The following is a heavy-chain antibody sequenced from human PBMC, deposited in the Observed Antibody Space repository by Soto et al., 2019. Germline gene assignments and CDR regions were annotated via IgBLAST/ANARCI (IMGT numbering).Heavy chain of an antibody. CDR3: XXXRGLFGHDK. V-gene: IGHV1-69*05. CDR2: VIPTFGTA. D-gene: IGHD2-21*01. Sequence: QVQLVQSGAEMKKPGSSVKVTCKASGGTFSSNSISWVRQAPGQGLEWMGGVIPTFGTAKYAQKFQGRVTXXXXXXXXXXXXXXXXXXXXXXXXXXXXXXRGLFGHDKWGQGTLVSVS. J-gene: IGHJ4*02. CDR1: GGTFSSNS.